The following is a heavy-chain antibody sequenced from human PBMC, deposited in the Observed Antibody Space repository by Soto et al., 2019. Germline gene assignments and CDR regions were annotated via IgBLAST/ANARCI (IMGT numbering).Heavy chain of an antibody. V-gene: IGHV4-39*01. Sequence: QLQLQESGPGLVKPSETLSLTCTVSGGSISSSSYYWDWIRQPPGKGLEWIGTIYYSGTTYYNPSLKSRVTISVDTSKNQFSLKLSSVTAADTAVYYCARRWTVAGAFDYWGQGTLVAVSS. D-gene: IGHD6-19*01. CDR1: GGSISSSSYY. J-gene: IGHJ4*02. CDR3: ARRWTVAGAFDY. CDR2: IYYSGTT.